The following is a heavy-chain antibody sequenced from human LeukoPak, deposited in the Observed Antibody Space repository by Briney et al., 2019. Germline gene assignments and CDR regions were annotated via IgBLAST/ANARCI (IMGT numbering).Heavy chain of an antibody. CDR2: IYSGGST. CDR1: GFTVSSNY. CDR3: AGAHYSSGWYVGRGYYFDY. V-gene: IGHV3-66*02. J-gene: IGHJ4*02. Sequence: GGSLRLSCAASGFTVSSNYMSWVRQAPGKGLEWVSVIYSGGSTYYADSVKGRFTISRDNSKNTLYLQMNSLRAEDTAVHYCAGAHYSSGWYVGRGYYFDYWGQGTLVTVSS. D-gene: IGHD6-19*01.